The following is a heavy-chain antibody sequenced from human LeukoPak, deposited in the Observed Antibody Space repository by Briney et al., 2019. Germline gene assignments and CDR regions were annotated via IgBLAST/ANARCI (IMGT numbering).Heavy chain of an antibody. CDR3: ARDLWNFYDDSGYNRDFDS. CDR1: GGTFSSYA. V-gene: IGHV1-69*04. CDR2: IIPILGIA. D-gene: IGHD3-22*01. Sequence: GASVKVSCKASGGTFSSYAISWVRQAPGQGLEWMGRIIPILGIANHAQKFQGRVTITADKSTSTAYMELSSLRSDDTAVYYCARDLWNFYDDSGYNRDFDSWGQGTLVTVSS. J-gene: IGHJ5*01.